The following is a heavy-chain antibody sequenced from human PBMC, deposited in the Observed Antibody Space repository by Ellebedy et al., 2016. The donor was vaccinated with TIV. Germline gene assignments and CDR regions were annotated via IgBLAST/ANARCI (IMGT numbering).Heavy chain of an antibody. CDR1: GYTFTTHW. CDR3: ARTAGGVVITRGFDV. CDR2: IYPSYSDT. D-gene: IGHD3-3*01. J-gene: IGHJ4*02. Sequence: PGGSLRLSCRGSGYTFTTHWICWVRQMPGKGLEWMGIIYPSYSDTRYNPSFQGQVTISADRSTDTAYLQWDSLTASDTAIYFCARTAGGVVITRGFDVWGQGTLVTVSS. V-gene: IGHV5-51*01.